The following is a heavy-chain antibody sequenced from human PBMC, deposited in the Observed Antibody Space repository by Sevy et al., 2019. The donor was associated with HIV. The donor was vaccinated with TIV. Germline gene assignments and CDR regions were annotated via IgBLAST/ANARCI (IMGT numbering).Heavy chain of an antibody. CDR1: GGSISSYY. V-gene: IGHV4-4*07. J-gene: IGHJ3*02. D-gene: IGHD2-15*01. CDR3: ARDLEPPPHRWWDWLSFDI. CDR2: IYTSGST. Sequence: SETLSLTCTVSGGSISSYYWSWIRQPAGKGLEWIGRIYTSGSTNYNPSLKSRVTMSVDTSKNQFSLKLSSVTAADTAVYYCARDLEPPPHRWWDWLSFDIWGQGTMVTVSS.